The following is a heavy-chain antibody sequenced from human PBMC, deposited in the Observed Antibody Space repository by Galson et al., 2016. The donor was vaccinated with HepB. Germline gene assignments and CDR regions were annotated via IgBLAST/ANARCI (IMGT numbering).Heavy chain of an antibody. CDR2: IRNVGGST. CDR1: GFIFINYA. V-gene: IGHV3-23*01. J-gene: IGHJ5*02. D-gene: IGHD2-2*01. Sequence: SLRLSCAASGFIFINYAMSWVRQAPGKGLEWVSDIRNVGGSTYYADSVKGRLTISRDNSKNTLYLQMNSLRAEDTAVYFCARGSSSSGMYSWFDAWGQGTLVTVSS. CDR3: ARGSSSSGMYSWFDA.